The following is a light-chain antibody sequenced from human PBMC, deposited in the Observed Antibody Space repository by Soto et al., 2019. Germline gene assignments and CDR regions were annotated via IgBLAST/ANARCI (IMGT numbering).Light chain of an antibody. CDR1: NSDVGTYNY. V-gene: IGLV2-11*01. CDR3: CSYAGSSSFRVL. J-gene: IGLJ2*01. Sequence: QSALTQPRSVSGSPGQSVTISCTGTNSDVGTYNYVSWYQQHPGKAPKLIIYDVTKRPSGVPDRFSGSKSGNTASLIISGLQAAYAAEYYCCCCSYAGSSSFRVLFGGGTQLTVL. CDR2: DVT.